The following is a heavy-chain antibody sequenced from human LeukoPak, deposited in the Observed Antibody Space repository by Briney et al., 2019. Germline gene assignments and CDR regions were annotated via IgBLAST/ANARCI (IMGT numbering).Heavy chain of an antibody. J-gene: IGHJ6*01. V-gene: IGHV3-23*01. Sequence: GGSLRLSCAASGFTFSSYAMSWVRQAPGKGLEWVSGISGSGDNTLYADSVKGRFTISRDNSKNTLYLEMNSLRAEDTAIYYCAKMKGHPLPKYYMDVWGQGTTVTVSS. CDR3: AKMKGHPLPKYYMDV. CDR1: GFTFSSYA. D-gene: IGHD1-26*01. CDR2: ISGSGDNT.